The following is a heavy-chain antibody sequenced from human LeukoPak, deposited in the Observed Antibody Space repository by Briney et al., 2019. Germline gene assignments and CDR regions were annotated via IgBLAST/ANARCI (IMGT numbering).Heavy chain of an antibody. CDR1: GFTFSSYS. D-gene: IGHD6-13*01. CDR3: ARDRAIAAAGTEYFQH. CDR2: ISSSSSYI. J-gene: IGHJ1*01. Sequence: GGSLRLSCAASGFTFSSYSMNRVRQAPGKGLEWVSSISSSSSYIYYADSVKGRFTISRDNAKNSLYLQMNSLRAEDTAVYYCARDRAIAAAGTEYFQHWGQGTLVTVSS. V-gene: IGHV3-21*01.